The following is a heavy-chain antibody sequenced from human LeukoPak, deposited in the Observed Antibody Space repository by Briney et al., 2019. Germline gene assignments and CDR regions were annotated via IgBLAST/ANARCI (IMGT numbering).Heavy chain of an antibody. CDR1: GGSFSGFY. CDR2: IDHSGST. V-gene: IGHV4-34*01. Sequence: SETLSLTCTVYGGSFSGFYWSWIRQPPGKGLEWIGEIDHSGSTNYNPSLKSRVTISLDTSKNQFSLTLSSVTAADTAVYYCARVGVIAVAGTGWFDPWGQGTLVTVSS. J-gene: IGHJ5*02. D-gene: IGHD6-19*01. CDR3: ARVGVIAVAGTGWFDP.